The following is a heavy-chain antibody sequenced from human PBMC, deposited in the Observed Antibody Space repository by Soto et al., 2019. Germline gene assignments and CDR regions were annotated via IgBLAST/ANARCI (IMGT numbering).Heavy chain of an antibody. CDR1: GYTFTSYG. J-gene: IGHJ4*02. V-gene: IGHV1-18*04. D-gene: IGHD6-13*01. CDR3: ARVPRGAWYSQSLY. CDR2: ISAYNGNT. Sequence: QVQLVQSGAEVKKPGASVKVSCKASGYTFTSYGISWVRQAPGQGLEWMGWISAYNGNTNIAPKGQGRVTMTPVTSTRTADMELMSLRSDDTAVYYCARVPRGAWYSQSLYWGQGSLVTVSS.